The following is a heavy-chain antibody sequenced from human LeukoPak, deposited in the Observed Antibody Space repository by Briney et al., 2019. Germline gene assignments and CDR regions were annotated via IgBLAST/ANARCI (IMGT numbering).Heavy chain of an antibody. D-gene: IGHD6-6*01. J-gene: IGHJ4*02. Sequence: ASVKISCKVSGYTFTDYYMHWVPQAPGKGLEWMGLVDPEDGETIYAEKFQGRVTITADTSTDTAYMELSSLRSEDTAVYYCATSPSSSSGYWGQGTLVTVSS. CDR2: VDPEDGET. CDR1: GYTFTDYY. CDR3: ATSPSSSSGY. V-gene: IGHV1-69-2*01.